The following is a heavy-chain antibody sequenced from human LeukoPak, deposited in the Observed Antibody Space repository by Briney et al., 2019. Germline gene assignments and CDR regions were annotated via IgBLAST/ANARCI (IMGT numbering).Heavy chain of an antibody. J-gene: IGHJ3*02. V-gene: IGHV4-30-4*01. D-gene: IGHD2-2*01. CDR3: ATSPPVVPAAITAFDI. CDR2: IYYSGKT. Sequence: PSETLSLTCTVSGGSINSGDYYWSWIRQPPGKGLEWIGYIYYSGKTYYNPSLKSRVTISIDTSKNQFSLKLNSVTAADTAVYYCATSPPVVPAAITAFDIWGQGTMVTVSS. CDR1: GGSINSGDYY.